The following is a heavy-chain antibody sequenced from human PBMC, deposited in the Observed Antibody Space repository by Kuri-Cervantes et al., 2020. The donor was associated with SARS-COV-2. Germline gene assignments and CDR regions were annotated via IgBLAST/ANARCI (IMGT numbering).Heavy chain of an antibody. CDR3: AKRMNDYGDMRDY. Sequence: GESLKISCAASGFTFSSYAMSWVRQAPGKGLERVSAISGSGGSTYYADSVKGRFTISRDNSKNTLYLQMNSLRAEDTAVYYCAKRMNDYGDMRDYWGQGTLVTVSS. V-gene: IGHV3-23*01. D-gene: IGHD4-17*01. J-gene: IGHJ4*02. CDR1: GFTFSSYA. CDR2: ISGSGGST.